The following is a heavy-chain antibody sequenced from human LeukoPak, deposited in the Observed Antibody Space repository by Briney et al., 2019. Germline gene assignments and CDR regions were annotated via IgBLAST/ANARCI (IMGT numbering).Heavy chain of an antibody. J-gene: IGHJ4*02. CDR3: ARARGYGYGYPDY. D-gene: IGHD5-18*01. V-gene: IGHV4-39*07. Sequence: ASETLSLTCTVSGGSISSSSYYWGWIRQPPGKGLEWIGTIYYSGSTYYNPSLKSRVTISVDTSKNQFSLNLSSVTAADTAVYYCARARGYGYGYPDYWGQGTLVTVSS. CDR2: IYYSGST. CDR1: GGSISSSSYY.